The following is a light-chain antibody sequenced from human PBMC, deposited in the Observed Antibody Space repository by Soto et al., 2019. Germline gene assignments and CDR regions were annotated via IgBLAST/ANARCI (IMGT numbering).Light chain of an antibody. Sequence: EIMLTQSPGTLSLSPWERATLSCRASQSISNTYLVWYQQKPGQAPRLLIYGASSRASGIPDRFSGSGSGTDFTLTINRLEPEDFALYYCQQFGSSPWTFGQGTKVDIK. V-gene: IGKV3-20*01. J-gene: IGKJ1*01. CDR2: GAS. CDR1: QSISNTY. CDR3: QQFGSSPWT.